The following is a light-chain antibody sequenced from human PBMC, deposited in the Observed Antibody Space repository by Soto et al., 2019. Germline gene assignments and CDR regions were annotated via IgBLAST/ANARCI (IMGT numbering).Light chain of an antibody. Sequence: QSVLPQPASLSGSPGQSITISCTGTTSDVGTYNLVSWYQHHPGKAPQLIIFEVTKRPSGVSDRFSGSKSGNTASLTISGLLGEDEADYYCCSFAGRSPPTSVFGTGTKVTVL. V-gene: IGLV2-23*02. J-gene: IGLJ1*01. CDR1: TSDVGTYNL. CDR2: EVT. CDR3: CSFAGRSPPTSV.